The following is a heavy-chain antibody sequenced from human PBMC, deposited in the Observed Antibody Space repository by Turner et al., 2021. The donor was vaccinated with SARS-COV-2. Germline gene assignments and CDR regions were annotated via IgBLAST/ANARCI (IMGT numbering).Heavy chain of an antibody. Sequence: QVQLVESGGGVVQPGRSLRLSCAASGFTFSSYGMPWVRKAPGKGLEWVAVISYDGSNKYYADSVKGRFTISRDNSKNTLDLQMNSRRAEDTAVYYAARGGVVAATAYDAFDIWGQGTMVTVSS. J-gene: IGHJ3*02. D-gene: IGHD2-15*01. V-gene: IGHV3-30*03. CDR1: GFTFSSYG. CDR2: ISYDGSNK. CDR3: ARGGVVAATAYDAFDI.